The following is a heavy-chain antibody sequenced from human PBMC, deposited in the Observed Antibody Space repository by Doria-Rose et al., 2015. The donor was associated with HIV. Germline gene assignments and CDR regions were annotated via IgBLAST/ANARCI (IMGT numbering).Heavy chain of an antibody. D-gene: IGHD3-3*01. Sequence: VQLVQSGGGLVQPGRSLRLSCVGSGFSFESYAMHWVRLAPGKGLEWVAGISWDSGAKGNAGSVESRFTISRDNAKKSVYLEMRSLRPEDTAFYYCAKAPIIGPKYYFYMDVWGKGTSVTVSS. CDR3: AKAPIIGPKYYFYMDV. CDR1: GFSFESYA. V-gene: IGHV3-9*01. J-gene: IGHJ6*03. CDR2: ISWDSGAK.